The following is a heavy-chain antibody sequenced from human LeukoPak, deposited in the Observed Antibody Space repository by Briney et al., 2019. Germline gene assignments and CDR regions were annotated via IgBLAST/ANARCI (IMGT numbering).Heavy chain of an antibody. V-gene: IGHV3-74*01. J-gene: IGHJ6*03. CDR3: ARVSYYYMDV. CDR2: INTDGRTT. CDR1: GFSFSSYW. Sequence: GGSLRLSCAASGFSFSSYWMNWVRQAPGKGLVWVAHINTDGRTTTYADSVKGRFTISRDNAKNSLYLQMNSLRAEDTAVYYCARVSYYYMDVWGKGTTVAVSS.